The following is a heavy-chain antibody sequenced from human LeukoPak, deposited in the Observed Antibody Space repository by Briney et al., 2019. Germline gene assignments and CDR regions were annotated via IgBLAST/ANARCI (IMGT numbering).Heavy chain of an antibody. V-gene: IGHV4-34*01. CDR1: GGSFSGYY. CDR3: ARARCSGGSCYFYYYYYMDV. D-gene: IGHD2-15*01. CDR2: INHSGST. J-gene: IGHJ6*03. Sequence: PSETLSLTCAVYGGSFSGYYWSWIRQPPGKGLEWIGEINHSGSTNYSPSLKSRVTISVDTSKNQFSLKLSSVTAADTAVYYCARARCSGGSCYFYYYYYMDVWGKGTTVTVSS.